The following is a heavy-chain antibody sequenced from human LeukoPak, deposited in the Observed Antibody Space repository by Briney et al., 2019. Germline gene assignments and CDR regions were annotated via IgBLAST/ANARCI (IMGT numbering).Heavy chain of an antibody. CDR1: GYTFTSYY. Sequence: SVXVSCKASGYTFTSYYMHWVRQAPGQGLEWMGIINPSGGSTSYAQKFQGRVTITRDTSTSTVYMELNSLRSEDTAVYYCARDPPREFLEWYNPLDVWGQGTTVTVSS. V-gene: IGHV1-46*01. CDR3: ARDPPREFLEWYNPLDV. D-gene: IGHD3-3*01. CDR2: INPSGGST. J-gene: IGHJ6*02.